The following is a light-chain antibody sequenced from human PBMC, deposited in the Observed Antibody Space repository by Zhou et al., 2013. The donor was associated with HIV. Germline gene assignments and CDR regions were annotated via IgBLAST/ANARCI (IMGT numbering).Light chain of an antibody. CDR1: QIVSSRY. Sequence: DIVLTQSPGTLSLSPGERATLSCRASQIVSSRYLAWYQQKPGQAPRLLIYGASSRATGIPDRFSGSGSGRDFTLTISRLEPEDFAVYYCQQYGSSPTTFGGGTKVEIK. J-gene: IGKJ4*01. CDR3: QQYGSSPTT. CDR2: GAS. V-gene: IGKV3-20*01.